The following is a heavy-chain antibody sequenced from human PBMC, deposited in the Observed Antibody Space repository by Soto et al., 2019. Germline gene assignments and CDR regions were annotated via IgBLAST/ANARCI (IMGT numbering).Heavy chain of an antibody. CDR3: AREDFWSGYRYFDY. V-gene: IGHV1-18*01. CDR2: ISAYNGNT. J-gene: IGHJ4*02. CDR1: GYTFTSYG. Sequence: ALVKVSCKASGYTFTSYGISWVRQAPGQGLEWMGWISAYNGNTNYAQKLQGRVTMTTDTSTSTAYMELRSLRSDDTAVYYCAREDFWSGYRYFDYWGQGTLVTVSS. D-gene: IGHD3-3*01.